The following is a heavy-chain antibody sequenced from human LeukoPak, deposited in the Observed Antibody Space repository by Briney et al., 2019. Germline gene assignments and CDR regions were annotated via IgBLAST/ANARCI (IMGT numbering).Heavy chain of an antibody. CDR1: GFTFSSYW. CDR3: ARDSGSYYYYYGMDV. J-gene: IGHJ6*02. V-gene: IGHV3-7*03. CDR2: MKQDGSEK. Sequence: GGTLGLSCAASGFTFSSYWMSWVRQAPGKGLEWVANMKQDGSEKYYVDSVKGRFTISRDNAKNSLYLQMNSLRAEDTAVYYCARDSGSYYYYYGMDVWGQGTTVTVSS. D-gene: IGHD3-10*01.